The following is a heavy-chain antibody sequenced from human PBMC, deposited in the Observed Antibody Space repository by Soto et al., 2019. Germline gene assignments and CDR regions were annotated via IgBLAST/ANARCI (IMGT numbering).Heavy chain of an antibody. V-gene: IGHV3-30-3*01. J-gene: IGHJ3*02. Sequence: QVQLVESGGGVVQPGRSLRLSCAASGFTFSSYAMHWVRQAPGKGLEWVAVISYDGSNKYYADSVKGRFTISRDNSKNTLYLQMNSLIAEDTAVYYWAREELLSDAFDIWGQGTMVTVSS. CDR1: GFTFSSYA. CDR2: ISYDGSNK. CDR3: AREELLSDAFDI. D-gene: IGHD2-2*01.